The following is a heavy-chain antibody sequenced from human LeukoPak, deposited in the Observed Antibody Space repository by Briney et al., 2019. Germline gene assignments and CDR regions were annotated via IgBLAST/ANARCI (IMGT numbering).Heavy chain of an antibody. CDR2: IYSGGST. CDR1: GFTVSSNY. V-gene: IGHV3-53*01. J-gene: IGHJ5*02. CDR3: AKDRAKRGLQGGDWFDP. D-gene: IGHD3-10*01. Sequence: PGGSLRLSCAASGFTVSSNYMSWVRQAPGKGLEWVAVIYSGGSTYYANTVKGRFTIARHNSKSTLYLQMNSLRAEDPAVYYCAKDRAKRGLQGGDWFDPWGQGTLVTVSS.